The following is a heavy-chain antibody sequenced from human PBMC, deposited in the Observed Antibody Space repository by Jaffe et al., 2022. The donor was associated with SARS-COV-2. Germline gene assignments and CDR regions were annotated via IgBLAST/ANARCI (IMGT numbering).Heavy chain of an antibody. CDR2: ISYDGSNK. CDR1: GFTFSSYG. D-gene: IGHD3-22*01. V-gene: IGHV3-30*18. J-gene: IGHJ4*02. Sequence: QVQLVESGGGVVQPGRSLRLSCAASGFTFSSYGMHWVRQAPGKGLEWVAVISYDGSNKYYADSVKGRFTISRDNSKNTLYLQMNSLRAEDTAVYYCAKDNQIHVGTMIVVDQSLDYWGQGTLVTVSS. CDR3: AKDNQIHVGTMIVVDQSLDY.